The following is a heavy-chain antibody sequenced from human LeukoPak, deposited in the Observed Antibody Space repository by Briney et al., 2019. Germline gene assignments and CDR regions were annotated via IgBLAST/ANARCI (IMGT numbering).Heavy chain of an antibody. CDR1: GYTFTSYG. D-gene: IGHD4-17*01. CDR2: ISAYNGNT. J-gene: IGHJ4*02. CDR3: ARDRDYGDYNTQDLFVY. V-gene: IGHV1-18*01. Sequence: ASVKVSCKASGYTFTSYGISWVRQAPGQGLEWMGWISAYNGNTNYAQKLQGRVTMTTDTSTSTAYMELRSLRSDDTAVYYCARDRDYGDYNTQDLFVYWGQGTLVAVSS.